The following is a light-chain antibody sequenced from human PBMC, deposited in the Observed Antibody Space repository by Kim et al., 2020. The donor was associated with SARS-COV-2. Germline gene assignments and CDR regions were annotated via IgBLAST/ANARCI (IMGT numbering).Light chain of an antibody. CDR1: HNVRINY. J-gene: IGKJ1*01. V-gene: IGKV3-20*01. Sequence: EIVLTQSPGTLSLSPGERATLSCRASHNVRINYLAWYQQKPGQAPRLLIYGASNRAADIPDRFGGSGSGTDFTLTISRLEFEDFAVYYCHQYGGSPWTFGQGTKVDIK. CDR2: GAS. CDR3: HQYGGSPWT.